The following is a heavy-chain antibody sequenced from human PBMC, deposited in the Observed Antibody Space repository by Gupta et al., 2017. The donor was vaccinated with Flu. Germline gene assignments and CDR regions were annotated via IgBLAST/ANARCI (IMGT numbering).Heavy chain of an antibody. Sequence: EVKLVGSVGGLVKHGGSPRLAGDATGFSLHSYEFSWVRLAPGKGLEWVSYISRSAVTHYTGSVKGRFTISRDNAKNSVYLQMNSLRGEDTAFYYCARGHWDSWGRGTLVTVSS. CDR2: ISRSAVT. J-gene: IGHJ4*02. CDR3: ARGHWDS. V-gene: IGHV3-48*03. CDR1: GFSLHSYE.